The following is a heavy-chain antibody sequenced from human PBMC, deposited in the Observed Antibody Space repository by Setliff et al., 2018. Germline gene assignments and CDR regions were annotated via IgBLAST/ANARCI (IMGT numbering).Heavy chain of an antibody. Sequence: ASVKVSCKASGYTFTSYDINWVRQATGQGLKWMGWMNPNSGNTGYAQKFQGRVTMTRNTSISTAYMELSSLRSEDTAVYYCAREAYRYGSGSYWSVSYYYYGMDVWGQGTTVTVS. CDR1: GYTFTSYD. D-gene: IGHD3-10*01. V-gene: IGHV1-8*02. CDR2: MNPNSGNT. CDR3: AREAYRYGSGSYWSVSYYYYGMDV. J-gene: IGHJ6*02.